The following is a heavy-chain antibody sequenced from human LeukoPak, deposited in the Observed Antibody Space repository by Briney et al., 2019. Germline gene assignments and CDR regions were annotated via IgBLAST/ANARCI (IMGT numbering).Heavy chain of an antibody. J-gene: IGHJ4*02. CDR1: GYTFTGYY. CDR3: ARVAWNTTYYFDY. Sequence: ASVKVSCKASGYTFTGYYMHWVRQAPGQGLEWMGWINPNSGGTNYAQKFQGRVTMTRDTSISTAYMELSRLRSDDTAVYYCARVAWNTTYYFDYWGQGTLVTVSS. V-gene: IGHV1-2*02. CDR2: INPNSGGT. D-gene: IGHD1/OR15-1a*01.